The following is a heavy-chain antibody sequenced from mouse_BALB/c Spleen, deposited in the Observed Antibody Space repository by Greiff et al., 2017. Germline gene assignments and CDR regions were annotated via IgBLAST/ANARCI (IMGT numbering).Heavy chain of an antibody. CDR3: ARTLVTTVVDDAMDY. CDR2: ISTYYGDA. J-gene: IGHJ4*01. V-gene: IGHV1S137*01. Sequence: QVHVKQSGAELVRPGVSVKISCKGSGYTFTDYAMHWVKQSHAKSLEWIGVISTYYGDASYNQKFKGKATMTVDKSSSTAYMELARLTSEDSAIYYCARTLVTTVVDDAMDYWGQGTSVTVSS. D-gene: IGHD1-1*01. CDR1: GYTFTDYA.